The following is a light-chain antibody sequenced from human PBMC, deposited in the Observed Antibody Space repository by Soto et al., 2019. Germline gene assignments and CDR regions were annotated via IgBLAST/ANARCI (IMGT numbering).Light chain of an antibody. CDR2: DAS. J-gene: IGKJ1*01. CDR1: QSVSSY. CDR3: QQYSTYTPRT. Sequence: EIVLTQSPATLSLPPGERATLSCRASQSVSSYLAWYQQKPGQAPRLLIYDASNRATGIPARFSGSGSGTDFTLTISSLEPEDFATYYCQQYSTYTPRTFGQGTKVEIK. V-gene: IGKV3-11*01.